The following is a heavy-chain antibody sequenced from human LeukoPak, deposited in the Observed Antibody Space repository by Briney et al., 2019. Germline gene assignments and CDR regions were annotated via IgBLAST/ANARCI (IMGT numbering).Heavy chain of an antibody. Sequence: PGGSLRLSCAASGFTFSSYAMSWVRQAPGKGLEWVSAISGSGGSTYYADSVKGRFTISRDNAKNSLYLQMNSLRAEDTAVYYCARDPRDSGSYGYWGQGTLVTVSS. J-gene: IGHJ4*02. CDR1: GFTFSSYA. D-gene: IGHD1-26*01. CDR2: ISGSGGST. V-gene: IGHV3-23*01. CDR3: ARDPRDSGSYGY.